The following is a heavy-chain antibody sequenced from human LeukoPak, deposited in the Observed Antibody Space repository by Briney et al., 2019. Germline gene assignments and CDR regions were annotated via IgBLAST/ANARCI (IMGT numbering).Heavy chain of an antibody. D-gene: IGHD2-2*02. J-gene: IGHJ4*02. CDR1: GGSISSYY. CDR3: ARGTPNQLLYHPFDY. Sequence: SETLSLTCTVSGGSISSYYWSWIRQPAGKGLEWIGRIYTSGSTNYNPSLRNRVTMSVDTSKNQFSLKLSSVTAADTAVYYCARGTPNQLLYHPFDYWGQGTLVTVSS. V-gene: IGHV4-4*07. CDR2: IYTSGST.